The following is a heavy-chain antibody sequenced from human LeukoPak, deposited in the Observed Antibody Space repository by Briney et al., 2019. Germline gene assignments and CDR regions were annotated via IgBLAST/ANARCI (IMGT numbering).Heavy chain of an antibody. J-gene: IGHJ4*02. CDR3: AKDGFDYYDSSGYYYFDY. V-gene: IGHV3-23*01. D-gene: IGHD3-22*01. CDR2: ISTRGGGI. Sequence: GGSLRLSCAASGFMFSNHAMSWVRQAPGKGLEWVSGISTRGGGIDYADSVKGRFTISRDNSKNTLYLQMKSLRAEDTAVYYCAKDGFDYYDSSGYYYFDYWGQGTLVTVSS. CDR1: GFMFSNHA.